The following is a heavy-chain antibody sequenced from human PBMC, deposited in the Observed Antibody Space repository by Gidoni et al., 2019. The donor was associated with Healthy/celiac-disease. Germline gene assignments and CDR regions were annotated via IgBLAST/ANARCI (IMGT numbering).Heavy chain of an antibody. CDR1: GFPFSSYA. J-gene: IGHJ4*02. V-gene: IGHV3-23*01. Sequence: EVQLLESGGGLVQPGGSLRLSCAASGFPFSSYAMSWVRQAPGKGLEWVSAISGSGGSTYYADSVKGRFTISRDNSKNTLYLQMNSLRAEDTAVYCCAKGGLRKEYYFDYWGQGTLVTVSS. CDR2: ISGSGGST. CDR3: AKGGLRKEYYFDY. D-gene: IGHD4-17*01.